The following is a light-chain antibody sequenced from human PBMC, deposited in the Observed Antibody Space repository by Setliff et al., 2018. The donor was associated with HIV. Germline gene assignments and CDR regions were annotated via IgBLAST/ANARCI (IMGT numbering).Light chain of an antibody. CDR1: SSDVGSYNL. V-gene: IGLV2-23*01. CDR2: EGT. CDR3: CSYAGTTTFV. J-gene: IGLJ1*01. Sequence: SALPQPASVSGSPGQSITISCTGTSSDVGSYNLVSWYQQHPGNAPKLMIYEGTKRPSGVSNRISGSKSGNTASLTISGLQAADEADYYCCSYAGTTTFVFGTGTKVTVL.